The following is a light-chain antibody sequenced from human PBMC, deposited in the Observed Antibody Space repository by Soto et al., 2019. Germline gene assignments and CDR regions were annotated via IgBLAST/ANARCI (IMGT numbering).Light chain of an antibody. V-gene: IGLV3-21*02. CDR3: QVWDSSGDHPYYV. CDR1: NIGDKS. Sequence: YELTQPPSVSVAPGQTARITCGGNNIGDKSVHWYQQKPGQAPVLVVYDDSDRPSGIPERFSGSNSGNTATLTISRVEAGDEADYFCQVWDSSGDHPYYVFGAGTKLTVL. J-gene: IGLJ1*01. CDR2: DDS.